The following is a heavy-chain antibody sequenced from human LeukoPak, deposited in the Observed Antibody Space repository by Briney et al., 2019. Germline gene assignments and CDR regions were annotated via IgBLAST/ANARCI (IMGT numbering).Heavy chain of an antibody. V-gene: IGHV3-23*01. CDR3: AKGLRISMIVITFDN. Sequence: GGSLRLSCAVSGFTVSGHYMTWVRQAPGKGLEWVSGISGSGGTTSYADSVKGRFTISRDNSKNTLYLQVKSLRAEDTAVYYCAKGLRISMIVITFDNWGQGTLVTVSS. D-gene: IGHD3-22*01. CDR2: ISGSGGTT. CDR1: GFTVSGHY. J-gene: IGHJ4*02.